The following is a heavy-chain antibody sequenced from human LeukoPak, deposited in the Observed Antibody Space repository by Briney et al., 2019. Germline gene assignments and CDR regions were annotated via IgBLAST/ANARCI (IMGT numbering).Heavy chain of an antibody. D-gene: IGHD1-26*01. CDR2: MYDGGTT. CDR3: ATVAGGTYLFDL. CDR1: GFTVNSHY. V-gene: IGHV3-53*01. J-gene: IGHJ4*02. Sequence: TGGSLRLSCAASGFTVNSHYMSWVRQAPGKGLEWVSIMYDGGTTSYENSVKGRFTISRDNSNNILYLQMSSLRAEDTAVYYCATVAGGTYLFDLWGQGALVTVPS.